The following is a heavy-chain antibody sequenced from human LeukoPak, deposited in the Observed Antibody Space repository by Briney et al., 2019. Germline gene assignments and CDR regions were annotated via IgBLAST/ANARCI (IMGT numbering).Heavy chain of an antibody. Sequence: SETLSLTCTVSGGSINNYYWTWIRQPAGKGLEWIGRIYSSGKTNYNPSLKSRVTMSVDASNNQLSLMMTSVTAADTAVFYCARTPQGDNYFDYWGQGHLVTVSS. D-gene: IGHD3-9*01. CDR1: GGSINNYY. V-gene: IGHV4-4*07. CDR2: IYSSGKT. J-gene: IGHJ4*02. CDR3: ARTPQGDNYFDY.